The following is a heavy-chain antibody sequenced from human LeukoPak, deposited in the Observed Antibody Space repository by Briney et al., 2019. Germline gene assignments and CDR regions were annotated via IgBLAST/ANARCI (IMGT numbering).Heavy chain of an antibody. J-gene: IGHJ3*02. Sequence: SETLSLTCTVSGGSISSYYWGWIRQPPGKGLEWIGYIYYSGSTNYNPSLKSRVTISVDTSKNQFSLKLSSVTAADTAVYYCARHFLYSKNAFDIWGQGTMVTVSS. CDR2: IYYSGST. CDR1: GGSISSYY. V-gene: IGHV4-59*08. D-gene: IGHD2-21*01. CDR3: ARHFLYSKNAFDI.